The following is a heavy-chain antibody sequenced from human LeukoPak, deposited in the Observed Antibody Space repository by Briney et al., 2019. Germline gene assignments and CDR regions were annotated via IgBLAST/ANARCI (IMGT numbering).Heavy chain of an antibody. CDR2: IIPIIGIA. CDR1: RGTFSIYA. Sequence: SVKVSCKASRGTFSIYAISWVRQSRGQGREWMGSIIPIIGIANYAQKFQGRVTINADKSTSTDYMELSSLRSEDTAVYYCARDAHCSSTSCYPDGDYYYGMDVWGQGTTVTVSS. D-gene: IGHD2-2*01. V-gene: IGHV1-69*04. CDR3: ARDAHCSSTSCYPDGDYYYGMDV. J-gene: IGHJ6*02.